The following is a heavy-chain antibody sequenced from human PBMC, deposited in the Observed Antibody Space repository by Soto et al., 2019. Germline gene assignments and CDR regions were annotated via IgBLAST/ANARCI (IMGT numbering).Heavy chain of an antibody. CDR3: ARDWNGDKYFDF. CDR2: IYSGGYT. D-gene: IGHD4-17*01. Sequence: EVQLVESGGGLIQPGGSLRLSCAVSGFTVSNNYMSWVRQAPGKGLEGVSVIYSGGYTAYGDSVKGRFTISRDNSKNTLYLQMNSLRAEDTAVYYCARDWNGDKYFDFWDQGSLVTVSS. V-gene: IGHV3-53*01. J-gene: IGHJ4*02. CDR1: GFTVSNNY.